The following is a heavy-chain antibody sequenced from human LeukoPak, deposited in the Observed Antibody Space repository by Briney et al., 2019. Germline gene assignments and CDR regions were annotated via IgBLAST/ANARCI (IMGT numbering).Heavy chain of an antibody. CDR1: GFTFSSYA. CDR3: AKEPQQLELEYWFDP. J-gene: IGHJ5*02. V-gene: IGHV3-30*04. D-gene: IGHD6-13*01. CDR2: ISYDGSNK. Sequence: GGSLRLSCAASGFTFSSYAMHWARQAPGKGLEWVAVISYDGSNKYYADSVKGRFTISRDNSKNTLYLQMNSLRAEDTAVYYYAKEPQQLELEYWFDPWGRGTLVTVSS.